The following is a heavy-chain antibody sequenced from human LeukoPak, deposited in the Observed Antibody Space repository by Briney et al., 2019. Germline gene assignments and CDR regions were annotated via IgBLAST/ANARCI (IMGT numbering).Heavy chain of an antibody. CDR3: AKDPSCRSTSCSTKSGP. CDR1: GFTFSSYA. CDR2: ISGSGGST. Sequence: GGSLRLSCAASGFTFSSYAMSWVRQAPGKGLEWGSAISGSGGSTYYADSVKGRFTISRDNSKNTLYLQMNSLRAEDTAVYYCAKDPSCRSTSCSTKSGPWGQGTLVTVSS. V-gene: IGHV3-23*01. J-gene: IGHJ5*02. D-gene: IGHD2-2*01.